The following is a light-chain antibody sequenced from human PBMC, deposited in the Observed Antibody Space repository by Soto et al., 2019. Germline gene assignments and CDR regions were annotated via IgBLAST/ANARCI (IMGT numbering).Light chain of an antibody. J-gene: IGLJ2*01. CDR2: SNN. V-gene: IGLV1-44*01. CDR1: SSNIGSNT. Sequence: HSVLTQPPSASGTPGQRLTISCSGSSSNIGSNTVNWYQQLPGTAPKLLIYSNNQRPSGVPDRFSGSKSGTSASLAISGLQSEDEADYYCAAWDDSLNGHVVFGGGTKVTVL. CDR3: AAWDDSLNGHVV.